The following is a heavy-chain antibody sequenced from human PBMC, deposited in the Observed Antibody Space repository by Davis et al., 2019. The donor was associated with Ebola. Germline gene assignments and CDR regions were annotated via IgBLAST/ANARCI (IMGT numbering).Heavy chain of an antibody. CDR1: GFTFSRYW. Sequence: GESLKISCAASGFTFSRYWMHWVRQAAGKGLEWVSAISGSGGSTYYADSVKGRFTISRDNSKNTLYLQMNSLRAEDTAVYYCAKWVAVAGGFDYWGQGTLVTVSS. J-gene: IGHJ4*02. D-gene: IGHD6-19*01. CDR3: AKWVAVAGGFDY. CDR2: ISGSGGST. V-gene: IGHV3-23*01.